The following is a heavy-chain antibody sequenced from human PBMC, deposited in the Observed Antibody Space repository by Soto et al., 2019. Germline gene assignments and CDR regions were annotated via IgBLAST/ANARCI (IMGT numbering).Heavy chain of an antibody. CDR2: INAGNGNT. D-gene: IGHD6-13*01. CDR3: ARDVAAADY. Sequence: QVQLVQSGAEEKKPGASVKVSCKASGYSFTSYAMHWVRQAPGQRLEWMGWINAGNGNTKYSEKFQGRVTITRDTSACTAYMELSSLRSGDTAVYYCARDVAAADYWGQGTLVTVS. V-gene: IGHV1-3*05. CDR1: GYSFTSYA. J-gene: IGHJ4*02.